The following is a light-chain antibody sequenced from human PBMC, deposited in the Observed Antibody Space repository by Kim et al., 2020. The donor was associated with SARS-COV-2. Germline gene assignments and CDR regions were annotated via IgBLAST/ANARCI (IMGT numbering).Light chain of an antibody. Sequence: ASVGDRVTITCRASQSVSGWLNWYQQKPGKAPQLLVYRTSKLKVGVPPRFSGSASGTDFTLTINPLQPEDFATYYCQQSYSFPRTFGQGTKVDIK. CDR2: RTS. J-gene: IGKJ1*01. CDR1: QSVSGW. CDR3: QQSYSFPRT. V-gene: IGKV1-39*01.